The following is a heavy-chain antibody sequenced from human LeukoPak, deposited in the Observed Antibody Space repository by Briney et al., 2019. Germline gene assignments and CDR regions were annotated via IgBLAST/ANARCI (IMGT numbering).Heavy chain of an antibody. CDR3: ARTATIGYYYYMDV. Sequence: SETLSLTCTVSGGSISSYYWSWIRQPAGKGLEWIGRIYISGSTNYNPSLKSRVTMSVDTSKNQFSLKLSSVTAADTAVYYCARTATIGYYYYMDVWGKGTTVTVSS. V-gene: IGHV4-4*07. D-gene: IGHD5-24*01. J-gene: IGHJ6*03. CDR1: GGSISSYY. CDR2: IYISGST.